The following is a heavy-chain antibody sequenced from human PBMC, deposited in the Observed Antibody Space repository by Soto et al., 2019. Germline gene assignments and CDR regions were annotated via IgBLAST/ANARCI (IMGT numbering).Heavy chain of an antibody. D-gene: IGHD6-13*01. CDR2: ISGSGGST. CDR1: GFTFSSYA. J-gene: IGHJ5*02. Sequence: EVQLLESGGGLVQPGGSLRLSCAASGFTFSSYAMSWVRQAPGKGLEWVSAISGSGGSTYYADSVKGRFTISRDNSKNTLYLQMNSRRAADTAVYYCAKDFFSSSWYSQGVGPWGQGTLVTVSS. CDR3: AKDFFSSSWYSQGVGP. V-gene: IGHV3-23*01.